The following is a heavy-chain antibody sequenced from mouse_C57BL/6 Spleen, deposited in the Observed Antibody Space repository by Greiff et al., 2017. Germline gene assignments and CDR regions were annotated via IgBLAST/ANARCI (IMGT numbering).Heavy chain of an antibody. CDR2: ISYDGSN. D-gene: IGHD1-1*01. Sequence: EVQLQQSGPGLVKPSQSLSLTCSVTGYSITSGYYWNWIRQFPGNKLEWMGYISYDGSNNYNPSLKNRISITRDTSKNQFFLKLNSVTTEDTATYYCASRYYGSSYWYCDVWGTGTTVTVSS. V-gene: IGHV3-6*01. J-gene: IGHJ1*03. CDR1: GYSITSGYY. CDR3: ASRYYGSSYWYCDV.